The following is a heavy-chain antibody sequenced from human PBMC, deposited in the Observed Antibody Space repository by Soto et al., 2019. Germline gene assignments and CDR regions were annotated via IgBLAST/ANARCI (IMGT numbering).Heavy chain of an antibody. Sequence: EVQLVESGGGLVQPGGSLRLSCAASGFTFSNYWMHWVRQAPGKGLVWVSRIHNDGSTTNYADSVKGRFTISRDNARNTLYQQMNSLRAEDTAVYYCARGTDFYDIISSWGRGTLVTVSS. CDR1: GFTFSNYW. D-gene: IGHD3-22*01. CDR2: IHNDGSTT. CDR3: ARGTDFYDIISS. V-gene: IGHV3-74*01. J-gene: IGHJ4*02.